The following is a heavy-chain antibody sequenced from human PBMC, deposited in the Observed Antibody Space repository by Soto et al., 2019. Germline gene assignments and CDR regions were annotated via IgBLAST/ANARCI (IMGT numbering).Heavy chain of an antibody. Sequence: QVQLQESGPGLVKPSETLSLTCTVSGGSISSYYWSWIRQPPGKGLEWIGYIYYSGSPNYNPSLKSRVTRSVDTSKNQFSLKLSSVTAADTAVYYCARDLTYYDILTGYYNAFDIWGQGTMVTVSS. V-gene: IGHV4-59*01. D-gene: IGHD3-9*01. J-gene: IGHJ3*02. CDR3: ARDLTYYDILTGYYNAFDI. CDR2: IYYSGSP. CDR1: GGSISSYY.